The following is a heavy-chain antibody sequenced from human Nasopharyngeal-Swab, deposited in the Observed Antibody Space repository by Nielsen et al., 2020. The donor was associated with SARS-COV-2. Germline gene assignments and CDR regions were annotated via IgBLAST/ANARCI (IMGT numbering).Heavy chain of an antibody. J-gene: IGHJ3*02. CDR1: GFTFSSYS. D-gene: IGHD5-24*01. Sequence: GESLKISCAASGFTFSSYSMNWVRQAPGTGLEWVSSISSSSSYIYYGDSVKGRFTISRDNAKNSLYLQMNSLRAEDTAVYYCARTDGYTLNNAFDIWGQGTMVTVSS. CDR2: ISSSSSYI. CDR3: ARTDGYTLNNAFDI. V-gene: IGHV3-21*01.